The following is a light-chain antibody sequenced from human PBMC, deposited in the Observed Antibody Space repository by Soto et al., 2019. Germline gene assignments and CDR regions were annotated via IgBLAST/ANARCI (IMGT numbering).Light chain of an antibody. CDR2: AAS. J-gene: IGKJ2*01. CDR1: QYISTW. CDR3: QQSNTFPFT. Sequence: DIQMTQSPSFVSASIGDRVTITCRASQYISTWLVWYQQKAGKAPQLLIYAASSLQSGVPSRFSGSGSGTDFTLTISSLQPGDSATYYCQQSNTFPFTFGQGNRLEI. V-gene: IGKV1-12*01.